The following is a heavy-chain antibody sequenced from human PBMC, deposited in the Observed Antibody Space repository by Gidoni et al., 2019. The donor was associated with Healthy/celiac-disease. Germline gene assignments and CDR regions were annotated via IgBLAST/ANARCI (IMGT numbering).Heavy chain of an antibody. J-gene: IGHJ4*02. D-gene: IGHD6-19*01. Sequence: EVQPLASGGGSVQPGRSLRRSCQASGFTFGDYAMSWVRQAPGKGLEWVGFIRSKAYDGTTEYAASVKGRFTISRDDSKSIAYLQMNSLETEDTAVYYCTTAVALDYWGQGTLVTVSS. CDR2: IRSKAYDGTT. V-gene: IGHV3-49*04. CDR1: GFTFGDYA. CDR3: TTAVALDY.